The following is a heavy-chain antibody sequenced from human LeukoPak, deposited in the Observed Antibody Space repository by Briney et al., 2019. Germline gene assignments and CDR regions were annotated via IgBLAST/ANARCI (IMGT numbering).Heavy chain of an antibody. CDR3: ARIPYYYYMDV. Sequence: SETLSLTCTVSGGSISSYYWSWIRQPPGKGLEWIGYIYYSGSTNYNPSLKSRVTISVDTSKNQFSLKLSSVTAADTAVYYCARIPYYYYMDVWGKGTTVTISS. J-gene: IGHJ6*03. CDR1: GGSISSYY. CDR2: IYYSGST. V-gene: IGHV4-59*12.